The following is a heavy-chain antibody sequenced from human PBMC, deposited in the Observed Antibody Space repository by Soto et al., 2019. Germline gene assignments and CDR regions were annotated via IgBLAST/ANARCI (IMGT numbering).Heavy chain of an antibody. D-gene: IGHD4-17*01. Sequence: SETLSLTCTVSGGSISSGGFYWSWIRQHPGKGLEWIGYIYYSGSTYYNPSLKSRVTISVDTSKNQFSLKLSSVTAADTAVYYCARLTNYGDYITAPYGMDVWGQGTTVTVSS. CDR3: ARLTNYGDYITAPYGMDV. V-gene: IGHV4-31*03. J-gene: IGHJ6*02. CDR1: GGSISSGGFY. CDR2: IYYSGST.